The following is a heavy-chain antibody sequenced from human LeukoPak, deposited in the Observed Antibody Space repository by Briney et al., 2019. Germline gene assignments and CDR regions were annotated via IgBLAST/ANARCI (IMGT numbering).Heavy chain of an antibody. V-gene: IGHV4-59*01. CDR1: GDSIGTFY. J-gene: IGHJ4*02. Sequence: SETLSLTCTVSGDSIGTFYWGWIRQPPGKRLEWIGYIYYSGYSDSNPSLKSRVTMSVDTSKNQFSLKLNSVTAADTAVYYCVRGFRSRELDNWGPGILVTVSS. CDR3: VRGFRSRELDN. D-gene: IGHD6-13*01. CDR2: IYYSGYS.